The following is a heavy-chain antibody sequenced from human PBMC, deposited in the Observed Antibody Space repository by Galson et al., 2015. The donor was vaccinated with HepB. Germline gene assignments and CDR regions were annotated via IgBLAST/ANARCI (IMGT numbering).Heavy chain of an antibody. CDR1: GFTFSSYS. J-gene: IGHJ4*02. Sequence: SLRLSCAASGFTFSSYSMNWVRQAPGKGLEWVSSISSSSSYIYYADSVKGRFTISRDNAKNSLYLQMNSLRAEDKAVYYCARDGYDILTGYRFYFDYWGQGTLVTVSS. V-gene: IGHV3-21*01. CDR2: ISSSSSYI. CDR3: ARDGYDILTGYRFYFDY. D-gene: IGHD3-9*01.